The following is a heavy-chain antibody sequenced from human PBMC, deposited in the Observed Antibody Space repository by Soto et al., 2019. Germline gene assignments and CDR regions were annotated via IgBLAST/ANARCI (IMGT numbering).Heavy chain of an antibody. CDR1: GGSFSGYY. D-gene: IGHD1-1*01. Sequence: LSLTCAVYGGSFSGYYWSWIRQPPGKGLEWIGEINHSGSTNYNPSLKSRVTISVDTSKNQFSLKLSSVTAADTAVYYCARGRVGTGTIGRYYYYGMDVWGQGTTVTVSS. J-gene: IGHJ6*02. V-gene: IGHV4-34*01. CDR2: INHSGST. CDR3: ARGRVGTGTIGRYYYYGMDV.